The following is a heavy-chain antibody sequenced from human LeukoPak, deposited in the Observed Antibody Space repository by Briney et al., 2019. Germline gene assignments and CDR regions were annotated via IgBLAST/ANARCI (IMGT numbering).Heavy chain of an antibody. CDR2: ISYDGSDK. D-gene: IGHD3-10*01. J-gene: IGHJ5*02. V-gene: IGHV3-30*04. CDR3: ARGSLLLAPFDP. CDR1: GFTFSSHP. Sequence: GGSLRLSCAASGFTFSSHPMHWVRQAPGKGLEWVAVISYDGSDKYYADSVKGRFTISRDNSKNTLYLQMNSLRAEDTAVYYCARGSLLLAPFDPWGQGTLVPVSS.